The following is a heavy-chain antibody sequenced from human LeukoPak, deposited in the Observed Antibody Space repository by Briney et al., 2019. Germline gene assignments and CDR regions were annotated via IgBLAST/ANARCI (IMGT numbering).Heavy chain of an antibody. CDR1: GFTFSSYS. CDR3: ATYSSSNGREFQY. D-gene: IGHD2-2*01. J-gene: IGHJ1*01. Sequence: GGSLRLSCAASGFTFSSYSMNWVRQAPGKGLEWVSYISSSSSTIYYADSVKGRFTISRDNAKDSLYLQMNSLRAEDTAVYYCATYSSSNGREFQYWGQGTLVTVSS. V-gene: IGHV3-48*04. CDR2: ISSSSSTI.